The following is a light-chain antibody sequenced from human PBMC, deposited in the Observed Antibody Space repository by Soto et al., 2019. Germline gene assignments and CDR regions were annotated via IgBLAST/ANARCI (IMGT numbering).Light chain of an antibody. Sequence: QSVLTQPASVSGSPGQSITISCTGTGRDVGGYNYVSWYQQHPGKAPKLMIYEVSNRPSRVSNRVSGSKSGNAASLTISGLRAEDEADYYGSSYRGSGAYVFGTGSKVTV. CDR1: GRDVGGYNY. V-gene: IGLV2-14*01. CDR3: SSYRGSGAYV. CDR2: EVS. J-gene: IGLJ1*01.